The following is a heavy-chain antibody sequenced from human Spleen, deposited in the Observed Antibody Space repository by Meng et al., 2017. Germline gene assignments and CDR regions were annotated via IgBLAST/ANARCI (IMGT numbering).Heavy chain of an antibody. CDR2: IWYDGNAK. CDR3: ARDRGRDFSGLDY. CDR1: GFPFSDYA. Sequence: QVQLVESGGGVVQPGRSLRLSCTASGFPFSDYAMHWVRQAPGKGLEWVAVIWYDGNAKYYADSVKGRFSISRDNSKNTLYLQMSSLRVDDTALYHCARDRGRDFSGLDYWGQGTLVTVSS. J-gene: IGHJ4*02. D-gene: IGHD2-15*01. V-gene: IGHV3-33*01.